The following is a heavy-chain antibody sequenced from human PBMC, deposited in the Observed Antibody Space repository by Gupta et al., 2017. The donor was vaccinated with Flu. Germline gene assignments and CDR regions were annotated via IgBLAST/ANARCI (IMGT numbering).Heavy chain of an antibody. CDR2: FYNSGIS. D-gene: IGHD1-20*01. Sequence: SYYWSWIRQPPGKGLEWIGYFYNSGISNYNPTRKSRVTMSGDTSKNQLSLKLRSVTDADTAVYYCARAHNWSRGPDWYVDLCGLVTLV. CDR3: ARAHNWSRGPDWYVDL. J-gene: IGHJ2*01. V-gene: IGHV4-59*08. CDR1: SYY.